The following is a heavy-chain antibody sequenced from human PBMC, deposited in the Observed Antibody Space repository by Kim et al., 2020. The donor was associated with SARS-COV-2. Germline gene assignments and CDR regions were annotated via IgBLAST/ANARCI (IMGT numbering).Heavy chain of an antibody. J-gene: IGHJ5*02. Sequence: SETLSLTCTVSGGSISSSSYYWGWIRQPPGKGLEWIGSIYYSGSTYYNPSLKSRVTISVDTSKNQFSLKLSSVTAADTAVYYCARHRFSSSWSHNWFDPWGQGTLVTVSS. V-gene: IGHV4-39*01. CDR3: ARHRFSSSWSHNWFDP. CDR1: GGSISSSSYY. CDR2: IYYSGST. D-gene: IGHD6-13*01.